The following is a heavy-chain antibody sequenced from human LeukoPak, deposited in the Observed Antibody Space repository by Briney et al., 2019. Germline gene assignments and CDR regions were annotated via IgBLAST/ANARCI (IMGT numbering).Heavy chain of an antibody. J-gene: IGHJ4*02. V-gene: IGHV4-39*07. CDR1: GGSISSSSYY. CDR2: IYYSGST. Sequence: SETLSLTCTVSGGSISSSSYYWGWIRQPPGKGLEWIGSIYYSGSTYYNPSLKSRVTISVDTSKNQFSLKLSSVTAADTAVYYCARANWNDPSEVDYWGQGTLVTVSS. D-gene: IGHD1-1*01. CDR3: ARANWNDPSEVDY.